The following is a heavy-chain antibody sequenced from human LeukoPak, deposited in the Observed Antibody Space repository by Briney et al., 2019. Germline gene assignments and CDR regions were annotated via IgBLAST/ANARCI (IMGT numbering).Heavy chain of an antibody. CDR3: ARVAARPFPAYYYYMDV. D-gene: IGHD6-6*01. CDR2: INHSGST. Sequence: SETLSLTCAVYGGSFSGYYWSWIRQPPGKGLEWIGEINHSGSTNYNPSLKSRVTISVDTSKNQFSLKLSSVTAADTAAYYCARVAARPFPAYYYYMDVWGKGTTVTVSS. V-gene: IGHV4-34*01. CDR1: GGSFSGYY. J-gene: IGHJ6*03.